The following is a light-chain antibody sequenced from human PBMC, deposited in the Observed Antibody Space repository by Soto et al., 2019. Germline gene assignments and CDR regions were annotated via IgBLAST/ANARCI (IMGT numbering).Light chain of an antibody. V-gene: IGKV2-28*01. CDR1: QSLLHRNGHNY. Sequence: VMTQSPVSLPVTTGEAASISCRSSQSLLHRNGHNYVDWYRQRPGQSPQLLIYVGSRRAPGVPDRFSGSGSGTEYTLRIDRVESEDVGIYYCMQSLQTPWTFGQGTKVEIK. CDR2: VGS. CDR3: MQSLQTPWT. J-gene: IGKJ1*01.